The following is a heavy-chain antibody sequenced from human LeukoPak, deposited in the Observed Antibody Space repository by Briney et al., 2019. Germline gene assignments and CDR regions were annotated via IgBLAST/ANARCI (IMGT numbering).Heavy chain of an antibody. CDR2: INHSGST. J-gene: IGHJ6*03. Sequence: SETLSLTCAVYGGSFSGYYWSWIRQPPGKGLEWIGEINHSGSTNYNPSLKSRVTISVDTSKNQFSLKLSSVTAADTAVYYCARGLRLPSYYYYMDVWGKGTTVTVSS. CDR3: ARGLRLPSYYYYMDV. V-gene: IGHV4-34*01. CDR1: GGSFSGYY. D-gene: IGHD4-17*01.